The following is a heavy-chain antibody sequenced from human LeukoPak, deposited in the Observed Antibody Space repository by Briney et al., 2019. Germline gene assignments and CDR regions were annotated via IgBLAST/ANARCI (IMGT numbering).Heavy chain of an antibody. D-gene: IGHD2-15*01. CDR2: INSDGSST. Sequence: GGSLRLSCAASGFTFSSYWMHWVRQAPGKGLVWVSRINSDGSSTSYADSVKGRFTISRDNAKNTLYLQMNSLRAEDTAVYYCASPLGYCSGGRCYGDWFDPWGQGTLVTVSS. J-gene: IGHJ5*02. CDR3: ASPLGYCSGGRCYGDWFDP. CDR1: GFTFSSYW. V-gene: IGHV3-74*01.